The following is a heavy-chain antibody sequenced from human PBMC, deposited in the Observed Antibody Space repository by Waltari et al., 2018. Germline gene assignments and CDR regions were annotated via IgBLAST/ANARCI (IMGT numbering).Heavy chain of an antibody. V-gene: IGHV4-34*01. D-gene: IGHD3-10*01. CDR3: ARGGTMVRGVMGTDY. CDR2: INHSGST. Sequence: QVQLQQWGAGLLKPSETLSLTWAVKGGSSSGYYWSWIRPPPGKGLEWIGEINHSGSTNYNPSLKSRVTISVDTSKNQFSLKLSSVTAADTAVYYCARGGTMVRGVMGTDYWGQGTLVTVSS. CDR1: GGSSSGYY. J-gene: IGHJ4*02.